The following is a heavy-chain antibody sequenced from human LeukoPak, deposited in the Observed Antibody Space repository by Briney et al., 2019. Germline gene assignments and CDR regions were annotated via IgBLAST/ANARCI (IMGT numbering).Heavy chain of an antibody. CDR3: ARDGGRWLQLRGYYYDMDV. CDR2: INHSGST. Sequence: PSETLSLTCAVHGGSFSGYYWSWIRQPPGKGLEWIGEINHSGSTNYNPSLKSRVTISVDTSKNQFSLKLSSVTAADTAVYYCARDGGRWLQLRGYYYDMDVWGKGTTVTVSS. CDR1: GGSFSGYY. D-gene: IGHD5-24*01. J-gene: IGHJ6*03. V-gene: IGHV4-34*01.